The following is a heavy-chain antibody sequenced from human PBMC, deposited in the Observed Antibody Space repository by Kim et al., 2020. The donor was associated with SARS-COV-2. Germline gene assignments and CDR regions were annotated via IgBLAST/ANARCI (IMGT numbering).Heavy chain of an antibody. V-gene: IGHV3-33*01. J-gene: IGHJ4*02. Sequence: YADCVQGRFTISRDNSKNTLFLQRNSLRAEDTAVYYCVSLGYCSGITCLDYWGQGTLVTVSS. CDR3: VSLGYCSGITCLDY. D-gene: IGHD2-15*01.